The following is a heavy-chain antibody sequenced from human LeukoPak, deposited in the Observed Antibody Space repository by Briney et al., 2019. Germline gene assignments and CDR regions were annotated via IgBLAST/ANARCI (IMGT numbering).Heavy chain of an antibody. D-gene: IGHD1-26*01. CDR3: ARHPYSGSYHLDY. J-gene: IGHJ4*02. CDR2: INPNSGGT. V-gene: IGHV1-2*02. Sequence: GASVKVSCKAFGSIFTGYYMHWVRQAPGQGLEWMGWINPNSGGTNSAQKFRGRVTMTRDTSISTAYMELSRLTSDDTAVYYCARHPYSGSYHLDYWGQGTLVTVSS. CDR1: GSIFTGYY.